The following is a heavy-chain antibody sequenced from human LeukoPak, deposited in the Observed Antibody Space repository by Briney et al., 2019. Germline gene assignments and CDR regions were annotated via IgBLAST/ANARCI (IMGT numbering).Heavy chain of an antibody. CDR2: IYSGGST. J-gene: IGHJ4*02. CDR3: VKGPLVRLDY. V-gene: IGHV3-23*03. Sequence: GGSLRLSCAASGFTFGNYGMSWVRQAPGKGLEWVSVIYSGGSTYYADSVKGRFTISRDNSKNTLFLQMNSLRAEDTAIYYCVKGPLVRLDYWGQGTLVTVSS. D-gene: IGHD6-13*01. CDR1: GFTFGNYG.